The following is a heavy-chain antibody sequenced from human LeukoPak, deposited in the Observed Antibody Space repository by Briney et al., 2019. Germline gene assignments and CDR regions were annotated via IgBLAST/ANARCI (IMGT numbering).Heavy chain of an antibody. Sequence: GGSLRLSCAASGFTFSSYSMNWVRQAPGKGLEWVSSISSSSSYIYYADSVKGRFTISRDNAKNSLYLQMNSLRAEDTAVYYCARTHPQYYDILTGYYDDAFDIWGQGTMVTVSS. CDR2: ISSSSSYI. J-gene: IGHJ3*02. D-gene: IGHD3-9*01. CDR1: GFTFSSYS. V-gene: IGHV3-21*01. CDR3: ARTHPQYYDILTGYYDDAFDI.